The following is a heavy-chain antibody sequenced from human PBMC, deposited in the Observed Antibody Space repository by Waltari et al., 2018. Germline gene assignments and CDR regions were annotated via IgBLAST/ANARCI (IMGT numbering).Heavy chain of an antibody. CDR2: INPNSGGT. D-gene: IGHD3-3*01. CDR1: GYTFTDYY. J-gene: IGHJ6*02. Sequence: VQLVQSGAEVKKPGATVKISCKVSGYTFTDYYMHWVQQAPGKGLEWMGRINPNSGGTNYAQKFQGRVTMTRDTSISTAYMELSRLRSDDTAVYYCARDLPSIFSGDYYYYGMDVWGQGTTVTVSS. V-gene: IGHV1-2*06. CDR3: ARDLPSIFSGDYYYYGMDV.